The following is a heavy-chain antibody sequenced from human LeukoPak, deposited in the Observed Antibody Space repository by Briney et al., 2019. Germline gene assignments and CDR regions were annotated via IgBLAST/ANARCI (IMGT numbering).Heavy chain of an antibody. CDR1: GFTFNNYI. CDR2: ISSSSDYI. D-gene: IGHD1-26*01. V-gene: IGHV3-21*04. Sequence: GGSLRLSCAASGFTFNNYIMNWVRQAPGKGLEWVSSISSSSDYIYYADSVKGRFTISRDNAKNSLYLQMNSLRAEDTAVYYCAKASLVGATLGYFDYWGQGTLVTVSS. J-gene: IGHJ4*02. CDR3: AKASLVGATLGYFDY.